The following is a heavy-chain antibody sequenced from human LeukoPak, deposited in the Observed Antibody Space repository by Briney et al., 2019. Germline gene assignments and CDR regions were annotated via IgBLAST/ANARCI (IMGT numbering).Heavy chain of an antibody. CDR1: GFTFSSYA. V-gene: IGHV3-23*01. Sequence: GGSLRLSCAASGFTFSSYAMSWVRQAPGKGLEWVSGISGRDGSTYYADSVKGRFTISRDNAKNTLYLQMNSLRAEDTAVYYCARELWYYMDVWGKGTTVTISS. CDR2: ISGRDGST. D-gene: IGHD3-16*01. J-gene: IGHJ6*03. CDR3: ARELWYYMDV.